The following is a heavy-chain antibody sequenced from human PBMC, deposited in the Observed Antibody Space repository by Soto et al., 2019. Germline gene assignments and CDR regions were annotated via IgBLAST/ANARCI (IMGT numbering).Heavy chain of an antibody. CDR3: AREYGDYGVIDY. V-gene: IGHV4-34*01. J-gene: IGHJ4*02. D-gene: IGHD4-17*01. CDR2: INHSGST. Sequence: QVQLQQWGAGLLKPSETLSLTCAVYGGSFSGYYWSWIRQPPGKGLEWIGEINHSGSTNYNPSLNRRVTSSVDTSKNQFSLKLSSVTAADTAVYYCAREYGDYGVIDYWGQGTLVTVSS. CDR1: GGSFSGYY.